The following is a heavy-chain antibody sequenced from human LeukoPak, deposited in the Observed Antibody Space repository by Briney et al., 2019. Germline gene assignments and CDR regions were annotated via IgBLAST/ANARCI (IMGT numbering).Heavy chain of an antibody. CDR2: IYYSGST. J-gene: IGHJ4*02. Sequence: PSETLSLTCTVSGGSISSYYCSWIRQPPGKGLEWIGYIYYSGSTNYNPPLKSRVTISVDTSKNQFSLKLSSVTAADTAVYYCARVVRRGYSGYDYFDYWGQGTLVTVSS. CDR3: ARVVRRGYSGYDYFDY. CDR1: GGSISSYY. V-gene: IGHV4-59*01. D-gene: IGHD5-12*01.